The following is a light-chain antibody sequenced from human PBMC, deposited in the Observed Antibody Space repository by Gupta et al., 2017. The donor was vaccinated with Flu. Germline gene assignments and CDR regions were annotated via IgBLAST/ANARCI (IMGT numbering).Light chain of an antibody. V-gene: IGLV1-36*01. Sequence: QSLLPQPPSLSEAPRQRVTISCSGSSSNIGSNAVNWYHHLPGKPPTLLIYYDVLLPSGVSDRFSGAKSGTSASLAISGLQSEDEADYYCATWDDSLDAVLFGGGTKLTVL. CDR1: SSNIGSNA. J-gene: IGLJ2*01. CDR3: ATWDDSLDAVL. CDR2: YDV.